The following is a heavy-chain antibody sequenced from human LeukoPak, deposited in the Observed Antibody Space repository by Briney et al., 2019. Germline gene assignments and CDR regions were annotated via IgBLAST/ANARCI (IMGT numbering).Heavy chain of an antibody. CDR1: GYTFTSYA. J-gene: IGHJ6*02. CDR2: ISAYNGNT. CDR3: AREPIGYSSSWSSHYYYYYGMDV. Sequence: ASVKVSCKASGYTFTSYAMHWVRQAPGQGLEWMGWISAYNGNTNYAQKLQGRVTMTTDTSTSTAYMELRSLRSDDTAVYYCAREPIGYSSSWSSHYYYYYGMDVWGQGTTVTVSS. D-gene: IGHD6-13*01. V-gene: IGHV1-18*01.